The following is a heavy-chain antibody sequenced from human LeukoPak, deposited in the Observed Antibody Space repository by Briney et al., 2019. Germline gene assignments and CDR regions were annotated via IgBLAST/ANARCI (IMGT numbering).Heavy chain of an antibody. Sequence: SQTLSLTCTVSGGSISSGGYYWSWIRQPPGKGLEWIGYIYHSGSTYYNPSLKSRVTISVDRSKNQFSLKLSSVTAADTAVYYCARDPHNDGPDFDYWGQGTLVTVSS. CDR3: ARDPHNDGPDFDY. J-gene: IGHJ4*02. CDR1: GGSISSGGYY. CDR2: IYHSGST. V-gene: IGHV4-30-2*01. D-gene: IGHD1-1*01.